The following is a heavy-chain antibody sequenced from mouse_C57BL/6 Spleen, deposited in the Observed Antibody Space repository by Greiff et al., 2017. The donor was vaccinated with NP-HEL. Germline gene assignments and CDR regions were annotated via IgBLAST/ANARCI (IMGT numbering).Heavy chain of an antibody. CDR3: ARRLRLAMDY. Sequence: EVKLVESEGGLVQPGSSMKLSCTASGFTFSDYYMAWVRQVPEKGLEWVANINYDGSSTYYLDSLKSRFIISRDNAKNILYLQMSSLKSEDTATYYCARRLRLAMDYWVKEPQSPSPQ. V-gene: IGHV5-16*01. J-gene: IGHJ4*01. CDR2: INYDGSST. CDR1: GFTFSDYY. D-gene: IGHD2-2*01.